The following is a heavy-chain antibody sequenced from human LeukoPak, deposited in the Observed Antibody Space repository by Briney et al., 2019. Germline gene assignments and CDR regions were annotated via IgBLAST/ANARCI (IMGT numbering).Heavy chain of an antibody. CDR1: GFTFSGSA. V-gene: IGHV3-73*01. Sequence: GSLRLSCAAYGFTFSGSAMHWVRQASGKGLEWVGRIRSKANSYATAYAASVKGRFSISRDDSKNTAYLQMNSLKTEDTAVYYCTRSVAARLPTRFGYYYYMDVWGKGTTVTVSS. J-gene: IGHJ6*03. D-gene: IGHD6-6*01. CDR3: TRSVAARLPTRFGYYYYMDV. CDR2: IRSKANSYAT.